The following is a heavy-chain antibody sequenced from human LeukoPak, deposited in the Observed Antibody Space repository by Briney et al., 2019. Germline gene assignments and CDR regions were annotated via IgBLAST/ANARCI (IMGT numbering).Heavy chain of an antibody. V-gene: IGHV3-23*01. J-gene: IGHJ4*02. D-gene: IGHD3-16*01. CDR1: GFTFSSYA. CDR2: ISGSGGST. Sequence: GGSLRLSCAASGFTFSSYAMSWVRQAPGKGLEWVSAISGSGGSTYYADSVKGRFTISRDNAKNSLYLQMNSLRAEDTALYYCARDWGGSDGYFDYWGQGTLVTVSS. CDR3: ARDWGGSDGYFDY.